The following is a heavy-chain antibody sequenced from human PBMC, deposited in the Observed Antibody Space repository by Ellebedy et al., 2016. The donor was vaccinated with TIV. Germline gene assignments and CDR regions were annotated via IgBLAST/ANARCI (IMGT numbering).Heavy chain of an antibody. CDR1: GGSISSSNHY. J-gene: IGHJ4*02. CDR3: ARQRGSVWSYSDI. Sequence: SETLSLXXTVSGGSISSSNHYWGWIRQPPGKRLEWIGNIFYTGTTYYNPSLRSRITISVDTSKNQFSLRLSSVAAADTAVYYCARQRGSVWSYSDIWGQGTLVTVSS. CDR2: IFYTGTT. D-gene: IGHD6-19*01. V-gene: IGHV4-39*01.